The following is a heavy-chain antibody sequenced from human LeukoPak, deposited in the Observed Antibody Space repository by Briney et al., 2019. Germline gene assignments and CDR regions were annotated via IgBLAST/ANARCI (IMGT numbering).Heavy chain of an antibody. CDR2: IYYSGST. Sequence: SETLSLTCAVYGGSFSSYYWGWIRQPPGKGLEWIGSIYYSGSTYYNPSLKSRVTISVDTSKNQFSLKLSSVTAADTAVYYCARRIEDYYDSSGYYDYWGQGTLVTVSS. CDR1: GGSFSSYY. J-gene: IGHJ4*02. V-gene: IGHV4-39*01. D-gene: IGHD3-22*01. CDR3: ARRIEDYYDSSGYYDY.